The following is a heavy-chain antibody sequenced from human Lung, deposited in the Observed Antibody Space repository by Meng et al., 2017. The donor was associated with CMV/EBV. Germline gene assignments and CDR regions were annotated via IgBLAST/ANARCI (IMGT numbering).Heavy chain of an antibody. Sequence: LRLSCAASGFTFSSYAMNWVRQAPGKGLEWVSSIGGSGAITYYADSVKGRFTISRDNSKNTLYLQMNSLRAEDTAVYYCAKGRFYIDSWGQGTLVTVSS. J-gene: IGHJ4*02. CDR2: IGGSGAIT. D-gene: IGHD3-3*01. CDR1: GFTFSSYA. CDR3: AKGRFYIDS. V-gene: IGHV3-23*01.